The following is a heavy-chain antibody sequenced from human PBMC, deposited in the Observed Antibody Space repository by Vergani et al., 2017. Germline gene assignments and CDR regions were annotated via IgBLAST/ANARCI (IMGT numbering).Heavy chain of an antibody. D-gene: IGHD1-1*01. CDR1: GYTFSSHG. V-gene: IGHV3-33*01. Sequence: QVQLVESEGGVVQPARSLTLSCVASGYTFSSHGMHWVRQAPGKGLEWVAVIWYDGSNKYYGDSVKGRFTISRNNSKNTLYLQMNSLRVEDTAVYYCARWGNEKRLDSWGQGTLVTVSS. J-gene: IGHJ5*01. CDR2: IWYDGSNK. CDR3: ARWGNEKRLDS.